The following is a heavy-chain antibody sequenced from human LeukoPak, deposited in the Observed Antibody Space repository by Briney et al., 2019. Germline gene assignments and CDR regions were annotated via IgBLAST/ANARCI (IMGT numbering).Heavy chain of an antibody. J-gene: IGHJ4*02. D-gene: IGHD4-17*01. Sequence: GGSLRLSCAASGFTFSSYEMNWVRQAPGKGLEWVSYISSSGSTIYYADSVKGRFTISRDNAKNSLYLQMNSLRAEDTAVYYCARESDYGDYVGYWGQGTLVTVSS. CDR2: ISSSGSTI. CDR3: ARESDYGDYVGY. CDR1: GFTFSSYE. V-gene: IGHV3-48*03.